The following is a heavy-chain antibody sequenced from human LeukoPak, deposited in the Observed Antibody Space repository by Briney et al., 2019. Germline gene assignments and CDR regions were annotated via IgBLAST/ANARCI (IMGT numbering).Heavy chain of an antibody. D-gene: IGHD2-2*01. CDR2: IYWNDDK. Sequence: ESGPTLVNPTQTLTLTCTFSGFSLSTTGVGVGWIRRPPGKALEWLALIYWNDDKRYRPSLKSRLTITKDTSKNQVVLTMTNMDPVDTATYYCARARGSSVVATFRPIDYWGQGTLVTVSS. J-gene: IGHJ4*02. CDR3: ARARGSSVVATFRPIDY. CDR1: GFSLSTTGVG. V-gene: IGHV2-5*01.